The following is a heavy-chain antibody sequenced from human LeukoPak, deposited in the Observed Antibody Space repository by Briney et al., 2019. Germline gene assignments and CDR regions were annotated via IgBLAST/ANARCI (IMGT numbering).Heavy chain of an antibody. D-gene: IGHD5-12*01. CDR3: ARDSSLATSSGYDPRRFDY. J-gene: IGHJ4*02. CDR1: GFTVSSNS. V-gene: IGHV3-53*01. Sequence: PGGSLRLSCAASGFTVSSNSMSWVRQAPGKGLEWVSIIYRGGSTYYADSVKGRFTISRDNSKNTLYLQMNSLRAEDTAVYYCARDSSLATSSGYDPRRFDYWGQGTLVTVSS. CDR2: IYRGGST.